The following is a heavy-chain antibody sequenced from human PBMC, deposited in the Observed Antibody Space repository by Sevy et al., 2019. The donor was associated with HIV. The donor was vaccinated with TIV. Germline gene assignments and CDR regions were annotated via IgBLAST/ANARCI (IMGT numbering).Heavy chain of an antibody. J-gene: IGHJ6*02. V-gene: IGHV4-59*01. Sequence: SETLSLTCTVSGDSISNYYWSWIRQPPGKGLEWIGYIYYSGRTNYNPSLKSRATISEDTSKNQFSLKVSSVTAADTAVYYCARAWQGYYYAMDVWAKGPRSPSP. CDR1: GDSISNYY. CDR3: ARAWQGYYYAMDV. CDR2: IYYSGRT.